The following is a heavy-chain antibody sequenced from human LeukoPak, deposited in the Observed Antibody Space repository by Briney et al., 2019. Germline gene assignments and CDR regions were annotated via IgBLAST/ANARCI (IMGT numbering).Heavy chain of an antibody. CDR2: FGAGTGAIT. D-gene: IGHD3-10*01. CDR1: GFTFSSYA. Sequence: GGSLRLSCAASGFTFSSYAMRWVRQAPGKGLEWVSAFGAGTGAITIYADSVKGRFTISRDDSKSTLYLQMNSLRAEDTAIYYCAKNYAPGRGVPYGMDVWGQGTTVTVSS. J-gene: IGHJ6*02. CDR3: AKNYAPGRGVPYGMDV. V-gene: IGHV3-23*01.